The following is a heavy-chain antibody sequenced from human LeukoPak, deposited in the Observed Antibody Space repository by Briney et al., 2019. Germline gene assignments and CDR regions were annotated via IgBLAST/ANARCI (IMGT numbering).Heavy chain of an antibody. CDR3: AVWVFDL. V-gene: IGHV3-11*04. D-gene: IGHD7-27*01. Sequence: LSLTCAVYGGSFSGYYWSWIRQPPGKGLEWVSYISSSSSTIYYADSVKGRFTISRDNAKNSLYLQMNSLRAEDTAVYYCAVWVFDLWGRGTLVTVSS. CDR2: ISSSSSTI. CDR1: GGSFSGYY. J-gene: IGHJ2*01.